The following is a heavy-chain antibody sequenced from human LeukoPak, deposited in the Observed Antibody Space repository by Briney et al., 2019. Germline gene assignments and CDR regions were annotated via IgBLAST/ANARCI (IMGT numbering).Heavy chain of an antibody. J-gene: IGHJ4*02. Sequence: ASVKVSCKASSYTFTTYGISWVRQAPGQGLEWLGRISVYNGNTDYAQKLQGRVTTTTDTSTSTAYMELRSLRSDDTAVYYCARMILLLGDVLTVPPRGFDYWGQGTLVTVSS. CDR1: SYTFTTYG. D-gene: IGHD3-9*01. V-gene: IGHV1-18*01. CDR2: ISVYNGNT. CDR3: ARMILLLGDVLTVPPRGFDY.